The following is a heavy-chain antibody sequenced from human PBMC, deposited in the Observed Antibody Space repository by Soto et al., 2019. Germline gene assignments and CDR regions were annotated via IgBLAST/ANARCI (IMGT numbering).Heavy chain of an antibody. CDR3: ARDWARGLAMDKGAVDYYGMDV. CDR1: GGTFSSYI. D-gene: IGHD3-10*01. Sequence: GASVKVSCKASGGTFSSYIISWVRQAPGQGLEWMGGIIPFFGTADYAQKFQGRVTITADESTSTAYMELSSLRSEDTAVYYCARDWARGLAMDKGAVDYYGMDVWGQGTTVTVSS. J-gene: IGHJ6*02. CDR2: IIPFFGTA. V-gene: IGHV1-69*13.